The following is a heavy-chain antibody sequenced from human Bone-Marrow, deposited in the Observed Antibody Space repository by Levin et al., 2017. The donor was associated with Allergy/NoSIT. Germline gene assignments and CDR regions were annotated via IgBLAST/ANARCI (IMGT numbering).Heavy chain of an antibody. J-gene: IGHJ4*02. CDR1: GFTFSNAW. CDR3: TTGMVRGVIMGCFVGDY. CDR2: IKSKTDGGTT. V-gene: IGHV3-15*01. D-gene: IGHD3-10*01. Sequence: PGGSLRLSCAASGFTFSNAWMSWVRQAPGKGLEWVGRIKSKTDGGTTDYAAPVKGRFTISRDDSKNTLYLQMNSLKTEDTAVYYCTTGMVRGVIMGCFVGDYWGQGTLVTVSS.